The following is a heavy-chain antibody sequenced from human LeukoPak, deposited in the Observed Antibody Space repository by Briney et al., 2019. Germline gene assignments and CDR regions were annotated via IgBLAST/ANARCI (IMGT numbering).Heavy chain of an antibody. Sequence: GSSVKVSCKASGGTFSSYAISWVRQPPGQGLEWMGGIIPLFGTANYAQKFQGRVTITADESTSTAYMELSSLRSEDTAVYYCARDAASAGLCFGYWGQGTLVTVSS. CDR2: IIPLFGTA. V-gene: IGHV1-69*01. CDR3: ARDAASAGLCFGY. J-gene: IGHJ4*02. D-gene: IGHD6-13*01. CDR1: GGTFSSYA.